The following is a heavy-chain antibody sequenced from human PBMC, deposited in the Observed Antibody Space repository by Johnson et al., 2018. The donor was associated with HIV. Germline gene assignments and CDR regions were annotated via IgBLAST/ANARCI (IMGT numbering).Heavy chain of an antibody. CDR3: AKKQWPEDDAFDI. CDR1: GFTFDDYA. D-gene: IGHD6-19*01. Sequence: VQLVESGGVVVQPGGSLRLSCAASGFTFDDYAMHWVRQAPGKGLEWVSGINWNGGSTGYADSVKGRFTISRDNSKNTLYLQMNSLRAEDTAVYYCAKKQWPEDDAFDIWGQGTMVTVSS. CDR2: INWNGGST. V-gene: IGHV3-20*04. J-gene: IGHJ3*02.